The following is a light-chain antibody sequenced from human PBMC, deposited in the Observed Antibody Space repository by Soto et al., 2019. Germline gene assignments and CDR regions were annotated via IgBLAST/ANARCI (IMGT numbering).Light chain of an antibody. CDR3: QQYNRYSFT. J-gene: IGKJ3*01. V-gene: IGKV1-5*01. CDR1: QSVIDW. Sequence: DIQLTQSPSTLSASVGDGVTITCRASQSVIDWLAWYQQKPGKAPRLLIYDASSLQTGVPSRFSGSGAGTEFTLSFNSLQPDDFATYYGQQYNRYSFTVSPGTRVD. CDR2: DAS.